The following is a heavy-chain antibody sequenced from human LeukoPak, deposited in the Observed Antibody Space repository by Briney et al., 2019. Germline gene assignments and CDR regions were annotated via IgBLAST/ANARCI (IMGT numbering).Heavy chain of an antibody. D-gene: IGHD3-22*01. CDR3: ARDHYYDSSGYPPGNAFDI. V-gene: IGHV4-34*01. CDR1: GGFFSGYY. J-gene: IGHJ3*02. Sequence: SETLSLTCAVYGGFFSGYYWSWIRQPPGKGLEWIGEINHSGSTNYNPSLKSRVTISVDTSKNQFSLKLSSVTAADTAVYYCARDHYYDSSGYPPGNAFDIWGQGTMVTVSS. CDR2: INHSGST.